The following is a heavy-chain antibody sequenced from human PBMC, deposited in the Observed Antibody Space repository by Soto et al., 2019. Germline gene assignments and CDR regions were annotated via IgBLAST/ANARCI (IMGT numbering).Heavy chain of an antibody. D-gene: IGHD2-2*01. J-gene: IGHJ6*02. V-gene: IGHV4-59*04. Sequence: SETLSLTCTVGGGCSSSCYWSLIRQPPGKGKEWIGYRDHSGSTYYNPSLKSRVTISVATSKNQFSLKLSSVTAADTAVYYCATPLVVPAAMRDYYYYYGMDVWGQGTTVTVSS. CDR2: RDHSGST. CDR1: GGCSSSCY. CDR3: ATPLVVPAAMRDYYYYYGMDV.